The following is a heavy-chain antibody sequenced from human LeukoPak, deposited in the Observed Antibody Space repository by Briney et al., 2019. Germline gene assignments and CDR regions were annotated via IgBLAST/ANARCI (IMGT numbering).Heavy chain of an antibody. CDR2: INPNSGGT. D-gene: IGHD6-19*01. CDR1: GYTFTGYY. V-gene: IGHV1-2*02. CDR3: ARDGGSGLYYFDY. J-gene: IGHJ4*02. Sequence: ASVKVSCKASGYTFTGYYMHWVRQAPGQGLEWMGWINPNSGGTNYAQKFQGRVTMTTDTSTSTAYMEVRSLRSDDTAVYYCARDGGSGLYYFDYWGQGTLVTVSS.